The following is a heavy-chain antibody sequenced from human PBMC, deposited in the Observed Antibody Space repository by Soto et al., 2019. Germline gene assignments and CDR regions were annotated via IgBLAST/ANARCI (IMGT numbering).Heavy chain of an antibody. CDR3: ARLGAALDV. D-gene: IGHD6-13*01. CDR2: IYPGDSDT. V-gene: IGHV5-51*01. J-gene: IGHJ6*02. CDR1: GYSISTYW. Sequence: PGESLKISCKASGYSISTYWIAWVRQMSGKGLEWMGIIYPGDSDTTYSPSFQGQVTISADKSISTAYLQWSSLKASDTAMYYCARLGAALDVWGQGTTVTVSS.